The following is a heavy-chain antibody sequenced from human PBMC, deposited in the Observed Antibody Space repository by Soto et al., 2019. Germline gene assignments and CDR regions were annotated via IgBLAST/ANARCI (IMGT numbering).Heavy chain of an antibody. D-gene: IGHD6-13*01. V-gene: IGHV3-30*18. CDR2: ISYDGSNK. Sequence: GSLRLSCAASGFTFSSYGMHWVRQAPGKGLEWVAVISYDGSNKYYADSVKGRFTISRDNSKNTLYLQMNSLRAEDTAVYYCAKSNSWQDDAFYIWGQGTMVTVSS. CDR1: GFTFSSYG. J-gene: IGHJ3*02. CDR3: AKSNSWQDDAFYI.